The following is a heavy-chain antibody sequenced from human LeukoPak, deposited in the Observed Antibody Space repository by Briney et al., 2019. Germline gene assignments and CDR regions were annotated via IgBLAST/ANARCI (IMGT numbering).Heavy chain of an antibody. CDR1: GGSISSGGYY. J-gene: IGHJ4*02. CDR2: IYYSGST. V-gene: IGHV4-31*03. CDR3: ARSRPGSYQGY. D-gene: IGHD1-26*01. Sequence: SETLSLTCTVSGGSISSGGYYWTWIRQHPGKGLEWIGYIYYSGSTYYNPSLKSRVTISLDTSKNQFSLKLSSVTAADTAVYYCARSRPGSYQGYWGQGTLVTVSS.